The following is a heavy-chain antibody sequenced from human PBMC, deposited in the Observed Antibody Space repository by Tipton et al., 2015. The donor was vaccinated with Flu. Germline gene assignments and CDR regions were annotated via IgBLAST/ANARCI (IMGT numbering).Heavy chain of an antibody. CDR2: IFHGGST. J-gene: IGHJ4*02. D-gene: IGHD6-13*01. V-gene: IGHV4-4*02. CDR3: ARGERDSSSWYPYHFDY. CDR1: GGSISSGNW. Sequence: TLSLTCAVSGGSISSGNWWSWVRQPPGRGLEWIGEIFHGGSTNYNPSLKSRVTISVDKSKKQFSLKLSSVTAADTAVYYCARGERDSSSWYPYHFDYWGQGTLVTVSS.